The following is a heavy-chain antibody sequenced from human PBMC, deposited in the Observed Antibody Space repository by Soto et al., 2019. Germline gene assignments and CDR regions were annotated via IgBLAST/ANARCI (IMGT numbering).Heavy chain of an antibody. J-gene: IGHJ3*02. V-gene: IGHV4-31*03. D-gene: IGHD3-22*01. CDR3: AREGGSYDSGGYLIRGAFDI. Sequence: QVQLQESGPGLVKPSQTLSLTCSVSGDSISRIDYYWTWIRQHPEKGLEWIGNIYFRGNTYYSPSLESRLTISFDTSKNQFSLKLTSVTAADTAVYYCAREGGSYDSGGYLIRGAFDIWDQGTMVTVSS. CDR1: GDSISRIDYY. CDR2: IYFRGNT.